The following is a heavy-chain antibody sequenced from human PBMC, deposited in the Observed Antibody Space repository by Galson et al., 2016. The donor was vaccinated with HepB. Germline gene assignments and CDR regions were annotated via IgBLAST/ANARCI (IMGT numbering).Heavy chain of an antibody. CDR2: IYPGDSDT. V-gene: IGHV5-51*01. CDR3: ARRGGDY. D-gene: IGHD3-16*01. CDR1: GYNFATHW. J-gene: IGHJ4*02. Sequence: QSGAEVKKAGESLKISCKGSGYNFATHWLAWVRQVPGKGLELMGMIYPGDSDTRYSPSFQGQVNISIDTSMSTTYRHWTSLRASDTGTYYRARRGGDYWGQGTLVTVSS.